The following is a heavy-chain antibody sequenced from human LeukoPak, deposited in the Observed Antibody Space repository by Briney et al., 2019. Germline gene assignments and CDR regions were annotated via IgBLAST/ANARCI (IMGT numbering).Heavy chain of an antibody. CDR3: ARGEENREPGTSSYYYYYMDV. CDR1: GGSISSGSYY. Sequence: SETLSLTCTVSGGSISSGSYYWSWIRQPAGKGLERIGRIYTSGSTNYNPSLKSRVTISVDTSKNQFSLKLSSVTAADTAVYYCARGEENREPGTSSYYYYYMDVWGKGTTVTVSS. J-gene: IGHJ6*03. CDR2: IYTSGST. V-gene: IGHV4-61*02. D-gene: IGHD1-14*01.